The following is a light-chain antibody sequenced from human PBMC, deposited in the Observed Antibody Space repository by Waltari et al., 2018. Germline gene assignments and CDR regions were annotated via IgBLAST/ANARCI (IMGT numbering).Light chain of an antibody. Sequence: DIVMTQSPLPLPVIPGEPDSISCRSSQSLLHSNGYNYLDWYLQKPGQSPQLLIYLGSNRASGVPDRFSGSGSGTDFTLKISRVEAEDVGVYYCMQALQTPKYTFGQGTKLEIK. J-gene: IGKJ2*01. CDR2: LGS. CDR1: QSLLHSNGYNY. V-gene: IGKV2-28*01. CDR3: MQALQTPKYT.